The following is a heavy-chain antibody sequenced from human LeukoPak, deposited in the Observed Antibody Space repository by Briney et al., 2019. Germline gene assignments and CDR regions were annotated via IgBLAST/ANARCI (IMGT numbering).Heavy chain of an antibody. CDR3: ARGPGIDY. V-gene: IGHV4-34*01. CDR2: INHSGST. Sequence: SETLSLTCPVYGGSLSGYYWSWIRPPPGKGLEWIGEINHSGSTNYNPSLKSRVTISVDTSKNQFSLKLSSVTAADTAVYYCARGPGIDYWGQGTLVTVSS. J-gene: IGHJ4*02. D-gene: IGHD1-1*01. CDR1: GGSLSGYY.